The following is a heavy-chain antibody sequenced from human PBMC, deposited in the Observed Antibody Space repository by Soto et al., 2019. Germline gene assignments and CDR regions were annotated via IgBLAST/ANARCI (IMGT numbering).Heavy chain of an antibody. J-gene: IGHJ5*02. CDR3: ATRTAPYYYSPNWFDP. CDR2: LSTSGNT. Sequence: GGSLRLSCAASGSAVRSNYMTWVRQAPGKGLECVSVLSTSGNTYYADSVRGRFTVSRDNSKNTLWLQMNSLRGEDTAVYYCATRTAPYYYSPNWFDPWGQGTLVTVSS. V-gene: IGHV3-53*01. CDR1: GSAVRSNY. D-gene: IGHD3-22*01.